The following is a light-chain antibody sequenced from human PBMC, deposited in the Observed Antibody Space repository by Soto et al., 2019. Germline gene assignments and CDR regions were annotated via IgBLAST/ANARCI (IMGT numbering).Light chain of an antibody. J-gene: IGKJ4*01. CDR1: QSILSSSNNKNY. V-gene: IGKV4-1*01. CDR2: WAS. CDR3: QQYADSPLLS. Sequence: DIVMTQSPDSLTVSLGERATINCKSSQSILSSSNNKNYLVWYQQKPGQPPKVLINWASTRESGVPDRFSGSGSGADFTLTISSLQAEDLAVYYCQQYADSPLLSFGGGTRLEI.